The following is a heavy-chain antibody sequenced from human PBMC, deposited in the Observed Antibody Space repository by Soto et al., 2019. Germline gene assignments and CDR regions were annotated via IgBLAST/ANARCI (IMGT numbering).Heavy chain of an antibody. Sequence: PSATLPLTCTVSGSSINSSGYYWGWIRQPPGKGLEWIGSMFYGVSTYYNPSLKSRVTVSVDTSKNQFSLNLRSVTAADTAVYYCARLPSRHLVDYWGQGTLVTVSS. V-gene: IGHV4-39*01. J-gene: IGHJ4*02. CDR2: MFYGVST. CDR3: ARLPSRHLVDY. D-gene: IGHD3-3*02. CDR1: GSSINSSGYY.